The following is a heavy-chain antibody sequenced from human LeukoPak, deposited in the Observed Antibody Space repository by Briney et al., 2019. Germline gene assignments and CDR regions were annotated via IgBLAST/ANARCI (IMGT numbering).Heavy chain of an antibody. V-gene: IGHV3-21*01. D-gene: IGHD3-10*01. Sequence: GGSLRLSCAASGFTFSSYSMNWVRQAPGKGLEWVSSISSSSGYIYYADSVKGRFTISRDNAKNSLYLQMNSLRAEDTAVYYCARDLHVGYYYGSGYYGMDVWGQGTTVTVSS. J-gene: IGHJ6*02. CDR2: ISSSSGYI. CDR1: GFTFSSYS. CDR3: ARDLHVGYYYGSGYYGMDV.